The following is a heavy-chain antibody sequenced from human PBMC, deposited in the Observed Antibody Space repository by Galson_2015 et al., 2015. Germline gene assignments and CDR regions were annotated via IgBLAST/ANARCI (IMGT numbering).Heavy chain of an antibody. V-gene: IGHV3-30*18. CDR2: ISYDGSNK. Sequence: SLRLSCAASGFTFSSYGMHWVRQAPGKGLEWVAVISYDGSNKYYADSVKGRFTISRDNSKNTLYLQMNSLRAEDTAVYYCAKDQEGSGSGIDYWGQGTLVTVSS. CDR3: AKDQEGSGSGIDY. J-gene: IGHJ4*02. D-gene: IGHD3-10*01. CDR1: GFTFSSYG.